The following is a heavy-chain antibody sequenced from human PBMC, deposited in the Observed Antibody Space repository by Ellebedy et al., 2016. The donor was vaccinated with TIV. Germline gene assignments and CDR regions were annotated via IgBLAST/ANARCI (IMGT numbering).Heavy chain of an antibody. J-gene: IGHJ6*02. CDR3: ARDGPSITMIDV. V-gene: IGHV1-18*01. CDR2: ISAYNGNT. Sequence: ASVKVSCKASGFTFTSSAMQWVRQARGQRLEWMGWISAYNGNTNYAQKLQGRVTMTTDTSTSTAYMELRSLRSDDTAVYYCARDGPSITMIDVWGQGTTVTVSS. D-gene: IGHD3-22*01. CDR1: GFTFTSSA.